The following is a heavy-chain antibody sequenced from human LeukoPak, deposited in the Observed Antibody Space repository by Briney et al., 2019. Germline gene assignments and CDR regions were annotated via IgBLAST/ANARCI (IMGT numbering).Heavy chain of an antibody. CDR2: IYYTGST. J-gene: IGHJ4*02. Sequence: PSETLSLTCNVSGGSITSYYWNWIRQPPGKGLEWIGYIYYTGSTNSNPSLKSRLTISLDTSKKQFSLKLSSVTAADTAIYYYASSYFYDGNRYFDYWGQGALVTVSS. CDR1: GGSITSYY. V-gene: IGHV4-59*08. CDR3: ASSYFYDGNRYFDY. D-gene: IGHD3-22*01.